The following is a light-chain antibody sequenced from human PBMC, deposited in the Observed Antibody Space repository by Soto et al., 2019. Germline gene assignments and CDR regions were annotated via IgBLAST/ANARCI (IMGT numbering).Light chain of an antibody. CDR2: DAS. CDR3: QQRSNWPPRT. J-gene: IGKJ4*01. Sequence: EIVLTQSPATLSLSPGESATISCRASQSVSSYLAWYQQKPGQAPRLLIYDASNRATGIPARFSGSGSGTDFTLTISSLEPEDFAVYYCQQRSNWPPRTFGGGTKVDI. CDR1: QSVSSY. V-gene: IGKV3-11*01.